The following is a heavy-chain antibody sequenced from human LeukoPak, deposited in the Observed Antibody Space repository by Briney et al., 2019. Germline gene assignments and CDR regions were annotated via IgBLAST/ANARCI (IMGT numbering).Heavy chain of an antibody. V-gene: IGHV4-59*01. D-gene: IGHD5-18*01. CDR1: GGSISGYY. CDR3: ASVDTAMETIDY. J-gene: IGHJ4*02. Sequence: SETLSLTCTVSGGSISGYYWSWIRQPPGKGLEWIGYIYYSGSTNYNPSLKSRVTISVDTSKNQFSLKLSSVTAADTAVYYCASVDTAMETIDYWGQGTLVTVSS. CDR2: IYYSGST.